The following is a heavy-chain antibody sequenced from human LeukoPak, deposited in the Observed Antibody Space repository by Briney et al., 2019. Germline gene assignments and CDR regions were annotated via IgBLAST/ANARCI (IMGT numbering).Heavy chain of an antibody. CDR2: INPSGGST. CDR1: GYTFTSYY. D-gene: IGHD2-2*01. J-gene: IGHJ5*02. V-gene: IGHV1-46*01. CDR3: ARGCSSTSCYLTSWFDP. Sequence: ASVKVSCKASGYTFTSYYMHWVRQAPGQGLEWMGIINPSGGSTSYAQKFQGRVTMTRDTSTSTVFMELSSLRSEDTAVYYCARGCSSTSCYLTSWFDPWGQGTLVTVSS.